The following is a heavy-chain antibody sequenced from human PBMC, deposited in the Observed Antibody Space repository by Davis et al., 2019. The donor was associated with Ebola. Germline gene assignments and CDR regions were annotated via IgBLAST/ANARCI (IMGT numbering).Heavy chain of an antibody. CDR2: IYYSGSP. D-gene: IGHD3-10*01. J-gene: IGHJ6*02. CDR1: GGSISSGGYY. Sequence: MPSETLSLTCTVSGGSISSGGYYWSWIRHHPGKGLEWIGYIYYSGSPYYNPSLKSRVTISADTSKNQFSLKLRFVTAADTAVYYCARDHVVWFGELFANYYGMDVWGQGTTVTVSS. CDR3: ARDHVVWFGELFANYYGMDV. V-gene: IGHV4-31*03.